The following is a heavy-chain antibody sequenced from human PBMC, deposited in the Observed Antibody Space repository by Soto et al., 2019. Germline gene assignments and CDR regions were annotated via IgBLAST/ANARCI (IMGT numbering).Heavy chain of an antibody. D-gene: IGHD2-15*01. CDR3: ARVKYAVVAATSAFDI. Sequence: ASVNVSCKASGYTFTSYYMHWVRQAPGQGLEWMGIINPSGGSTSYAQKFQGRVTMTRDTSTSTVYMELSSLRSEDTAVYYCARVKYAVVAATSAFDIWGQGTMVTVSS. J-gene: IGHJ3*02. CDR2: INPSGGST. CDR1: GYTFTSYY. V-gene: IGHV1-46*03.